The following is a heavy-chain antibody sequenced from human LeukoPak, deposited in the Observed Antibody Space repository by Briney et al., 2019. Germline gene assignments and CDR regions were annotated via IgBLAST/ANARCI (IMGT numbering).Heavy chain of an antibody. Sequence: GGSLRLSCTVSGFTVSTNSMSWVRQTPGKGLEWVSFIYSGGSTHYSDSVKGRFTISRDNSKNTLYLEVISLTAEDTAVYYCAKDDAWLRFGEWSQGTLVTVSS. D-gene: IGHD3-10*01. V-gene: IGHV3-53*01. CDR2: IYSGGST. CDR1: GFTVSTNS. J-gene: IGHJ4*02. CDR3: AKDDAWLRFGE.